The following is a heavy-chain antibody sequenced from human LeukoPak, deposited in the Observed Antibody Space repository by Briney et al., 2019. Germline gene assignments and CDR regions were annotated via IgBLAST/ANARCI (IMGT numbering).Heavy chain of an antibody. D-gene: IGHD5-24*01. CDR2: INPNGGGT. V-gene: IGHV1-2*02. CDR1: GYTFTGYF. CDR3: ARDSRRDNCNFFDY. J-gene: IGHJ4*02. Sequence: ASVKVSCKASGYTFTGYFIHWVRQAPGQGLGLMGWINPNGGGTNYAQKFQGRVTMTRDSSISTAYMELSRLRSDDAAVYYCARDSRRDNCNFFDYWGQGTLVSVSS.